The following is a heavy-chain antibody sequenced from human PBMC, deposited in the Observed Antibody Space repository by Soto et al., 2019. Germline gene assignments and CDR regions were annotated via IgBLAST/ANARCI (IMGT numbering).Heavy chain of an antibody. V-gene: IGHV4-34*01. Sequence: QVQLQQWGAGLLKPSETLSLTCAVYGGSFSGYYWSWIRQPPGKGLEWIGEINHSESTNYNPSLKSRVTMSVDTSKNQVSPKLSSVTAADTAVYYCARGSIVVVPAAAYYFDYWGQGTLVTVSS. CDR3: ARGSIVVVPAAAYYFDY. CDR2: INHSEST. J-gene: IGHJ4*02. D-gene: IGHD2-2*01. CDR1: GGSFSGYY.